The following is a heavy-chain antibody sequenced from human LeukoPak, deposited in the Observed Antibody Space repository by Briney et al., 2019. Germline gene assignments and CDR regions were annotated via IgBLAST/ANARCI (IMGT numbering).Heavy chain of an antibody. J-gene: IGHJ4*02. CDR1: GFTFSSYA. D-gene: IGHD3-10*01. CDR3: AREGRFREFSN. CDR2: ISYDGSNK. V-gene: IGHV3-30*04. Sequence: PGGSLRLSCAASGFTFSSYAMHWVRQAPGKGLEWVAVISYDGSNKYYADSVKGRFTISRDNFKNTLYLQMNSLRAEDTAVYYCAREGRFREFSNWGQGTLVTVSS.